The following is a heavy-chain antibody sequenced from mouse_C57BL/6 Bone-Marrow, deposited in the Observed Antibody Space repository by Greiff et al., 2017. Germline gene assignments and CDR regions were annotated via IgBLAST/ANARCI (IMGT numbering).Heavy chain of an antibody. Sequence: EVKVVESGEGLVKPGGSLKLSCAASGFTFSSYAMSWVRQTPEKRLEWVAYISSGGDYIYYADTVKGRFTISRDNARNTLYLQMSSLKSEDTAMYYCTRDYYGSSYDYAMDYWGQGTSVTVSS. CDR2: ISSGGDYI. CDR3: TRDYYGSSYDYAMDY. V-gene: IGHV5-9-1*02. D-gene: IGHD1-1*01. CDR1: GFTFSSYA. J-gene: IGHJ4*01.